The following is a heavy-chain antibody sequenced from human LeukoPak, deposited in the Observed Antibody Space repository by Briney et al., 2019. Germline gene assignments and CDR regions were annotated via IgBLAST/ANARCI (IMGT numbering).Heavy chain of an antibody. Sequence: ASVKVSCKASGYTFTSYGISWVRQAPGQGLEWMGWISAYNGNTNYAQKLQGRVTMTTDTSTSTAYMELRSLRSDDTAVYYCARVSSGWYFYYYYYMDVWGKGTTVTVSS. CDR2: ISAYNGNT. CDR1: GYTFTSYG. V-gene: IGHV1-18*01. J-gene: IGHJ6*03. CDR3: ARVSSGWYFYYYYYMDV. D-gene: IGHD6-19*01.